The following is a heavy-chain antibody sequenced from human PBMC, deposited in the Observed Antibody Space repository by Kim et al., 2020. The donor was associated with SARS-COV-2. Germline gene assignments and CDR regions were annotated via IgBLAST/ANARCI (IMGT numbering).Heavy chain of an antibody. V-gene: IGHV3-49*03. CDR2: IRNKAYGGTT. CDR1: GFTFGDYP. CDR3: TRNRGYSYGYSDY. Sequence: GGSLRLSFTASGFTFGDYPMSWFRQAPGKGLEWVGFIRNKAYGGTTEYAASVTGRFTISRDDSKSIAYLQMNSLKTEDTAVYFCTRNRGYSYGYSDYWG. D-gene: IGHD5-18*01. J-gene: IGHJ4*03.